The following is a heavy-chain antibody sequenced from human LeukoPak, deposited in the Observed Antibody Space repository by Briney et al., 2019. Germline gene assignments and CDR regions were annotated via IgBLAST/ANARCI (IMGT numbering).Heavy chain of an antibody. CDR1: GFTLGDHA. Sequence: GGSLRLSCTASGFTLGDHAISWVRQAPGKGLEWVGRIKSKTDGGTTDYAAPVKGRFTISRDDSKNTLYLQMNSLKTEDTAVYYCTARYCRSTSCYGEYFQRWGQGTLVTVSS. V-gene: IGHV3-15*01. J-gene: IGHJ1*01. D-gene: IGHD2-2*01. CDR2: IKSKTDGGTT. CDR3: TARYCRSTSCYGEYFQR.